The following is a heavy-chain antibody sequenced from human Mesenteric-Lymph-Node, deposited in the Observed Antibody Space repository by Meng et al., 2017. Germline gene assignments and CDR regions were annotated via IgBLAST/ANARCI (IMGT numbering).Heavy chain of an antibody. J-gene: IGHJ6*02. CDR2: IYYSGST. CDR1: GGSISSYY. V-gene: IGHV4-59*01. D-gene: IGHD3-10*01. CDR3: ERDFLITNYGSGSYRPYYYYGMDV. Sequence: ESLKISCTVSGGSISSYYWSWIRQPPGKGLEWVGYIYYSGSTNYNPSLKSRVTISVDTSKNQFSLKLSSVSAADTAVYYCERDFLITNYGSGSYRPYYYYGMDVWGQGTTVTVSS.